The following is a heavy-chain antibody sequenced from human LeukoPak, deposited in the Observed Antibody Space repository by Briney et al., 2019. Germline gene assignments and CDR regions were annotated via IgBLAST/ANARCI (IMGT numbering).Heavy chain of an antibody. Sequence: GRSLRLSCAASGFTFSSYAMHWVRQAPGKGLEWVAVISYDGSNKYYADSVKGRFTISRDNSKNTLYLQMNSLRAEDTAVYYCARDWLHWGQGTLVTVSS. CDR2: ISYDGSNK. J-gene: IGHJ4*02. CDR3: ARDWLH. V-gene: IGHV3-30-3*01. CDR1: GFTFSSYA. D-gene: IGHD5-12*01.